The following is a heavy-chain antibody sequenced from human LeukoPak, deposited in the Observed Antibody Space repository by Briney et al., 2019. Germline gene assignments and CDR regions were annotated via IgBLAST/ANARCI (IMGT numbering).Heavy chain of an antibody. CDR1: GFTFSSYA. CDR2: ISGSGGST. Sequence: PGGSLRLSCAASGFTFSSYAMSWVRQAPGKGLEWVSAISGSGGSTYYADSVKGRFTISRDNSKNTLYLQMNSLRAKDTAVYYCAKLPLTRAVAGIPADYWGQGTLVTVSS. V-gene: IGHV3-23*01. D-gene: IGHD6-19*01. CDR3: AKLPLTRAVAGIPADY. J-gene: IGHJ4*02.